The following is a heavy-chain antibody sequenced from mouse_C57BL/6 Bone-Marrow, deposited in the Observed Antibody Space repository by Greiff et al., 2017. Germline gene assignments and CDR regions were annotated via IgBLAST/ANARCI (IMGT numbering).Heavy chain of an antibody. D-gene: IGHD1-1*01. CDR3: ARLDYGQGWFAY. J-gene: IGHJ3*01. V-gene: IGHV1-64*01. Sequence: VKLVESGAELVKPGASVKLSCKASGYTFTSYWMHWVKQRPGQGLEWIGMIHPNSGSTNYNERFKSKATLTVDKSSSTAYMELRSLTSEDSAVYFCARLDYGQGWFAYWGQGTLVTVSA. CDR2: IHPNSGST. CDR1: GYTFTSYW.